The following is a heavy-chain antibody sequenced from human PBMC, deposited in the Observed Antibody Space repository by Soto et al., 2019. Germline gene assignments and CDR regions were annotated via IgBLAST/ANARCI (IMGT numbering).Heavy chain of an antibody. CDR3: AGGTYYFDY. CDR2: IKQDGSEK. J-gene: IGHJ4*02. D-gene: IGHD1-26*01. CDR1: GFTFSSYW. V-gene: IGHV3-7*01. Sequence: GGSLRLSCAASGFTFSSYWMSWVRQAPGKGLEWVANIKQDGSEKYYADSVKGRFTISRDNSKKMLYLQMNSLRAEDTAVYYCAGGTYYFDYVGQGTLVTVSS.